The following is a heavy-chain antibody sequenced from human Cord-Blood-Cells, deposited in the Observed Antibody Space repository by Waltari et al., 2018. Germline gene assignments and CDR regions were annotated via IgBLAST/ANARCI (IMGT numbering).Heavy chain of an antibody. D-gene: IGHD6-19*01. Sequence: QLQLQESGPGLVKPSETLSLTCPVSGGPISRSSYYWGWLRQPPGKGLEWMGSIYYSGSTYYNPSLKSRVTISVDTSKNQFSLKLSSVTAADTAVYYCARISGSGWYFDYWGQGTLVTVSS. CDR2: IYYSGST. V-gene: IGHV4-39*01. CDR1: GGPISRSSYY. CDR3: ARISGSGWYFDY. J-gene: IGHJ4*02.